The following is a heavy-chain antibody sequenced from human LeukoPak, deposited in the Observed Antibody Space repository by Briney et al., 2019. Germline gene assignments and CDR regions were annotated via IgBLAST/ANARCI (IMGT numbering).Heavy chain of an antibody. V-gene: IGHV4-59*01. CDR1: GGSINSYY. Sequence: PSETLSLTCIVSGGSINSYYWSWIRQPPGKGLEWIGYIYNSVRTNYNPSLKSRVTISVDTSKNQLSLKLSSVTAADTAVYFCVRDLVATIDHYYYGMDVSGQGTTVTVSS. J-gene: IGHJ6*02. CDR3: VRDLVATIDHYYYGMDV. D-gene: IGHD5-12*01. CDR2: IYNSVRT.